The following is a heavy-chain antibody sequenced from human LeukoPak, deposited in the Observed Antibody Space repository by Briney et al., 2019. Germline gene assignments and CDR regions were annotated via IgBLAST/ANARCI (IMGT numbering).Heavy chain of an antibody. J-gene: IGHJ4*02. D-gene: IGHD3-22*01. CDR1: GGSISSSSYY. V-gene: IGHV4-39*01. CDR3: ASGLVVITDY. Sequence: SETLPLTCTVSGGSISSSSYYWGWIRQPPGKGLEWIGSIYYSGSTYYNPSLKSRVTISVDTSKNQFSLKLSSVTAADTAVYYCASGLVVITDYWGQGTLVTVSS. CDR2: IYYSGST.